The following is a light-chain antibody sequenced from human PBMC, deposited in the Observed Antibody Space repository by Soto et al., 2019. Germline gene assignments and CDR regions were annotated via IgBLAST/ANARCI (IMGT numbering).Light chain of an antibody. J-gene: IGKJ4*01. CDR3: QQYDNWLT. CDR2: ATS. CDR1: QSVTTN. V-gene: IGKV3-15*01. Sequence: EIVMTQSPATLSVSPGERATLSCRASQSVTTNLAWYQQKPGQAPRLLIYATSTRATGTPARFSSSGSGTEFTLTISRLQSEDFAFYYCQQYDNWLTFGGGTKVEIK.